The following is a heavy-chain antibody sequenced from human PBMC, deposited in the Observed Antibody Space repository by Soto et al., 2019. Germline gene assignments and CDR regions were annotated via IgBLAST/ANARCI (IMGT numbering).Heavy chain of an antibody. J-gene: IGHJ4*02. CDR1: GGSISGGGYS. D-gene: IGHD5-18*01. Sequence: SETLPLTCAVSGGSISGGGYSWSCIRQPPWKGLEWIWYIYHSGSTYYNPSLKSRVTISVDRSKNQFSLKMSSVTAADTDVYYCDRLSGYRYGYVETFDYWGQGTLVTVSS. V-gene: IGHV4-30-2*01. CDR2: IYHSGST. CDR3: DRLSGYRYGYVETFDY.